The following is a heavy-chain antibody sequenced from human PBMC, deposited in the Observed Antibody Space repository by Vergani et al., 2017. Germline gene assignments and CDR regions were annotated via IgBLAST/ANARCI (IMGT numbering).Heavy chain of an antibody. CDR1: GYTFTGYY. CDR3: ARVSTMVRGAHEAFDI. CDR2: INPNSGGT. Sequence: QVQLVQSGAEVKKPGASVKVSCKASGYTFTGYYMHWVRQAPGQGLEWMGWINPNSGGTNYAQKFQGWVPMTRDTSISTAYMELSRLRSDDTAVYYCARVSTMVRGAHEAFDIWGQGTMVTVSS. J-gene: IGHJ3*02. D-gene: IGHD3-10*01. V-gene: IGHV1-2*04.